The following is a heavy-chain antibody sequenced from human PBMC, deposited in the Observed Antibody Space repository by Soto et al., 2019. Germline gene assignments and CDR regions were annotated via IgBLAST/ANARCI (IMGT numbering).Heavy chain of an antibody. CDR3: ARDPSRGLPDY. D-gene: IGHD3-10*01. CDR1: GGSIDSSNW. J-gene: IGHJ4*02. Sequence: SLTCAVSGGSIDSSNWWSWVRQPPGKGLEWIGEIYHTGSTNYKPSLKSRVTISVDKSKNEFSLKLNSVTAADTAVHYCARDPSRGLPDYWGQGTLVTVSS. V-gene: IGHV4-4*02. CDR2: IYHTGST.